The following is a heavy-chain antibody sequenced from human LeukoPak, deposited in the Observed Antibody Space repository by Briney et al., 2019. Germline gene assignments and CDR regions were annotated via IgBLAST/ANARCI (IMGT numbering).Heavy chain of an antibody. V-gene: IGHV3-33*01. CDR3: VREAGYSSGWAGGY. CDR2: IWFDGSNK. D-gene: IGHD6-19*01. Sequence: GGSLRLSCAASGFTFNNYGMHWVRQAPGKGLEWVAVIWFDGSNKYYADSVKGRFTISRDNSKNTLYLQMNSLTAEDTAVYYCVREAGYSSGWAGGYWGQGTLVTVSS. CDR1: GFTFNNYG. J-gene: IGHJ4*02.